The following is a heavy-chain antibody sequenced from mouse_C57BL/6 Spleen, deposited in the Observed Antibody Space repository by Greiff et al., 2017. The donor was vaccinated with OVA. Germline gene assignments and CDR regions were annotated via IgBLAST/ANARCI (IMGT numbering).Heavy chain of an antibody. J-gene: IGHJ1*03. Sequence: QVTLKVSGPGILQPSQTLSLTCSFSGFSLSTFGMGVGWIRQPSGKGLEWLAHIWWDDDKYYNPALKSRLTISKDTSKNQVFLKIANVATADTATYYCARTHYYGSSYWYFDVWGTGTTVTVSS. CDR2: IWWDDDK. V-gene: IGHV8-8*01. D-gene: IGHD1-1*01. CDR3: ARTHYYGSSYWYFDV. CDR1: GFSLSTFGMG.